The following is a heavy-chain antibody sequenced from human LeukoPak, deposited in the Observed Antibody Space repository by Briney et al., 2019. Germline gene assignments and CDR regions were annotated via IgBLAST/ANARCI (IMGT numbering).Heavy chain of an antibody. CDR2: INPNSGGT. D-gene: IGHD3-22*01. J-gene: IGHJ3*02. CDR1: GYTFTGYY. CDR3: ARDDTMITLGSAFDI. V-gene: IGHV1-2*02. Sequence: GASVKVSCKASGYTFTGYYMHWVRQAPGQGLEWMGWINPNSGGTNYAQKFQGRVTMTRDTSISTAYMELSRLRSDDTAVYYCARDDTMITLGSAFDIWGQGTMVTVSS.